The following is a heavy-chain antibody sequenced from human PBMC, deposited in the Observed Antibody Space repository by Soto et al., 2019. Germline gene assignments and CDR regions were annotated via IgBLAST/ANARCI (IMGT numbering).Heavy chain of an antibody. Sequence: QVQLVQSGAEVKKHGASVKVSCKASGYTFTSYGISWVRKAPGQGLEWLGWISAYNGNTNYAQKLQGRVTMTTDTSTSTAYMELRSLRSDDTAVYYCAREFGGGYYDSSGYYPLFDYWGQGTLVTVSS. CDR1: GYTFTSYG. J-gene: IGHJ4*02. CDR3: AREFGGGYYDSSGYYPLFDY. D-gene: IGHD3-22*01. CDR2: ISAYNGNT. V-gene: IGHV1-18*01.